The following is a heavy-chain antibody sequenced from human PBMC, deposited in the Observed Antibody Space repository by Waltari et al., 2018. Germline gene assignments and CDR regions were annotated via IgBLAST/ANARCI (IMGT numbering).Heavy chain of an antibody. J-gene: IGHJ6*03. D-gene: IGHD3-9*01. Sequence: QVQLQESGPGLVKPSETRSVTCTVSGGPISTYYWHWIRQPPGKGLEWIGYCDYSGSTNYKPSLKSRVTISVDTSKNQFALKLSSVTAADTAVYYCATHVDNPHSYYYYDMDVWGKGTTVTVSS. CDR2: CDYSGST. CDR1: GGPISTYY. CDR3: ATHVDNPHSYYYYDMDV. V-gene: IGHV4-59*01.